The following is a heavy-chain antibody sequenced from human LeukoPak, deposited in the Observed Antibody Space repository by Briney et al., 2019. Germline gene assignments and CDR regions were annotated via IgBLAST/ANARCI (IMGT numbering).Heavy chain of an antibody. J-gene: IGHJ5*02. CDR2: INHSGST. D-gene: IGHD3-10*01. CDR3: ARGSIRHYYGSGSPLNWLDP. V-gene: IGHV4-34*01. Sequence: PSETLSLTCAVYGGSFSGYYWSWIRQPPGKGLEWIGEINHSGSTNYNPSLKSRVTISVDTSKNQFSLKLSSVTAADTAVYYCARGSIRHYYGSGSPLNWLDPWGQGTLVTVSS. CDR1: GGSFSGYY.